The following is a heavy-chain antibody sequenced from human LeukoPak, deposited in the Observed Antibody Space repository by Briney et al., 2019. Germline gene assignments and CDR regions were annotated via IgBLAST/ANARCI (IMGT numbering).Heavy chain of an antibody. D-gene: IGHD3-22*01. CDR2: ISSSGST. V-gene: IGHV4-61*02. J-gene: IGHJ3*02. Sequence: SETLSLTCTVSGDSISSGDYYWSWIRQPAGKGLEWIGRISSSGSTNYNPSLKSRVTISVDTSKNQFSLKLSSVTAADTAVYFWARGPYSYDISGVFNIGAKGKRATVFS. CDR3: ARGPYSYDISGVFNI. CDR1: GDSISSGDYY.